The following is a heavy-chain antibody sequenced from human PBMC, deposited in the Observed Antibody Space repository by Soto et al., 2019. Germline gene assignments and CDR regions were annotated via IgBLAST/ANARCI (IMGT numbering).Heavy chain of an antibody. CDR2: IYCSGST. D-gene: IGHD2-15*01. V-gene: IGHV4-59*01. CDR1: GGSISSYY. Sequence: SETLSLTCTVSGGSISSYYWSWIRQPPGKGLEWIGYIYCSGSTNYNPSLKSRVTISVDTSKNQFSLKLSSVTAADTAVYYCARGRILYYYGMDVWGQGTTVTVSS. CDR3: ARGRILYYYGMDV. J-gene: IGHJ6*02.